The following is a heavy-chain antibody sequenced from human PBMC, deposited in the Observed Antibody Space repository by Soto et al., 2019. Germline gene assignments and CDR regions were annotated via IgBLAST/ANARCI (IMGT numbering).Heavy chain of an antibody. J-gene: IGHJ6*02. D-gene: IGHD2-2*01. CDR2: IYPGDSDT. CDR1: GYSFTSYW. Sequence: PGESLKISCKGSGYSFTSYWIGWVRQMPGKGLEWMGIIYPGDSDTRYSPSFQGQVTISADKSISTAYLQWSSLKASDTAMYYCARHRISEVVPAAMGCYYYYGMDVWGQGTTVTVSS. CDR3: ARHRISEVVPAAMGCYYYYGMDV. V-gene: IGHV5-51*01.